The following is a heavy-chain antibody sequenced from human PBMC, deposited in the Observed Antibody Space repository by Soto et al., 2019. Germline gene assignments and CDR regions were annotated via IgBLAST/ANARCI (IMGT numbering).Heavy chain of an antibody. D-gene: IGHD6-6*01. CDR3: ATAGQLAYYYYYGMDV. Sequence: GASVKVSCKVSGYTLTELSMHWVRQAPGKGLEWMGGFDPEDGETIYAQKSQGRVTMTEDTSTDTAYMELSSLRSEDTAVYYCATAGQLAYYYYYGMDVWGQGTTVTVSS. J-gene: IGHJ6*02. V-gene: IGHV1-24*01. CDR2: FDPEDGET. CDR1: GYTLTELS.